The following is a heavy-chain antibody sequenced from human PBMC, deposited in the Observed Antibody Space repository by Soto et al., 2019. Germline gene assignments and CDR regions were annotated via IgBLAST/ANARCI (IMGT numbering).Heavy chain of an antibody. D-gene: IGHD2-15*01. CDR1: GDSISTDY. J-gene: IGHJ3*02. Sequence: SETLSLTCTVSGDSISTDYWSWIRQSPGKGLEWIGFIYYGGSTNYNPSLKSRVTISVDTPKNQFSLKLSSVTAADTAVYYCASWREYCSGGSCYSAFDIWGQGTMVTVSS. V-gene: IGHV4-59*08. CDR3: ASWREYCSGGSCYSAFDI. CDR2: IYYGGST.